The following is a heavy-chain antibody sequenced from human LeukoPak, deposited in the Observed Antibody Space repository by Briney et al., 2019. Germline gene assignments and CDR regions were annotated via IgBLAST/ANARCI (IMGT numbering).Heavy chain of an antibody. CDR2: VDHTGST. Sequence: KPSETLSLTCSVSDDSITMYYWTWIRQPPGKGLEWIGYVDHTGSTNFNPSLNGRVSISRDTTKNLFSLRLRSVTAADTAVYLCARGRVSSSTWYSTYYYYFYMDVWGKGTTVTVSS. J-gene: IGHJ6*03. V-gene: IGHV4-59*01. CDR3: ARGRVSSSTWYSTYYYYFYMDV. CDR1: DDSITMYY. D-gene: IGHD1-1*01.